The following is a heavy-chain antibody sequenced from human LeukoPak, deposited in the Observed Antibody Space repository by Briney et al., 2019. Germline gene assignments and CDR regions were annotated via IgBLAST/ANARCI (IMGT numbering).Heavy chain of an antibody. CDR2: INQSGRT. CDR1: GGSFSVYY. D-gene: IGHD2/OR15-2a*01. CDR3: ARDGGSNINWFDT. Sequence: SETLSLTCAVYGGSFSVYYWIWIRQPPGKGLEWIGEINQSGRTNYNPSLKSRVTISIDTSKNEFSLKLSSVTAADTAVYFCARDGGSNINWFDTWGQGDLVSVSS. J-gene: IGHJ5*02. V-gene: IGHV4-34*01.